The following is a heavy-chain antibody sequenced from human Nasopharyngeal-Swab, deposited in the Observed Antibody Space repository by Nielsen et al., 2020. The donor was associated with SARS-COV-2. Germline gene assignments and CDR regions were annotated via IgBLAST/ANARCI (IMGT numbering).Heavy chain of an antibody. D-gene: IGHD6-19*01. V-gene: IGHV1-46*01. Sequence: ASVKVSCKASGYTFTRYYMHWVRQAPAQGLEWMGIINPSGGSTSYAQKFQGRVTMTRDTSTGTVYMELSSLRSEDTAVYYCARDQLTSSGWYGKWFQHWGQGTLVTVSS. CDR3: ARDQLTSSGWYGKWFQH. CDR1: GYTFTRYY. CDR2: INPSGGST. J-gene: IGHJ1*01.